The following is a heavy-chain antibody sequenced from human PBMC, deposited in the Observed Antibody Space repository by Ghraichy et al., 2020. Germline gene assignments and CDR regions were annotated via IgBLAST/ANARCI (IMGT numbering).Heavy chain of an antibody. CDR3: ARGAHDYAFDF. Sequence: SETLSLTCAVSGDVIGAGGYSWSWIRQSPGKGLEWVGYSYHDGTTHLNPSLTNRVTILVDKSKNQFSLNLSSLTAADTAVYYCARGAHDYAFDFWGQGAPGTVTS. D-gene: IGHD4-17*01. V-gene: IGHV4-30-2*06. CDR2: SYHDGTT. CDR1: GDVIGAGGYS. J-gene: IGHJ4*02.